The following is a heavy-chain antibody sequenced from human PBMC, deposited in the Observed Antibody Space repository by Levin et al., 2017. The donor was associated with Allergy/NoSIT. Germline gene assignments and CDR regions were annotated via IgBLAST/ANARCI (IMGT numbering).Heavy chain of an antibody. CDR3: AAPQQLVERAFDI. CDR1: GFTFTSSA. Sequence: KISCKASGFTFTSSAVQWVRQARGQRLEWIGWIVVGSGNTNYAQKFQERVTITRDMSTSTAYMELSSLRSEDTAVYYCAAPQQLVERAFDIWGQGTMVTVSS. V-gene: IGHV1-58*01. J-gene: IGHJ3*02. D-gene: IGHD6-13*01. CDR2: IVVGSGNT.